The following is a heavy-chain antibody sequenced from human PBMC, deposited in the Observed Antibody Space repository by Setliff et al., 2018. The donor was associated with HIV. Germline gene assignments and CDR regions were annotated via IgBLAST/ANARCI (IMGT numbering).Heavy chain of an antibody. D-gene: IGHD2-8*02. V-gene: IGHV4-28*01. Sequence: PSETLSLTCAVSGYSISSSYWWGWIRQPPGKGLEWIGYIYNNRGTYYNPSLKSRVTMSLDTSRNQITLRLNSVTAADTAVYYCARIDPSKFWSHDYWGREPWSPSPQ. CDR2: IYNNRGT. CDR3: ARIDPSKFWSHDY. CDR1: GYSISSSYW. J-gene: IGHJ4*02.